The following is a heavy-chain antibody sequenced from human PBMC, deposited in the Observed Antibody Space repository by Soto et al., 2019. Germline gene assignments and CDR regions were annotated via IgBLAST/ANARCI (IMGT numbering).Heavy chain of an antibody. CDR1: GFTFSSYA. J-gene: IGHJ6*02. V-gene: IGHV3-30-3*01. CDR3: AREFTGYSSSSRSYYYYYGMDV. CDR2: ISYDGSNK. Sequence: GGSLRLSCAASGFTFSSYAMHWVRQAPGKGLEWVAVISYDGSNKYYADSVKGRFTISRDNSKNTLYLQMNSLRAEDTAVYYCAREFTGYSSSSRSYYYYYGMDVWGQGTTVTVSS. D-gene: IGHD6-6*01.